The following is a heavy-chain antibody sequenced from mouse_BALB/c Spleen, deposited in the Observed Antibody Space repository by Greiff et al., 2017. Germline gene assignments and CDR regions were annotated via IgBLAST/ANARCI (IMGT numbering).Heavy chain of an antibody. D-gene: IGHD1-1*01. CDR2: IWSGGST. V-gene: IGHV2-4-1*01. Sequence: VQLQQSGPGLVQPSQSLSITCTVSGFSLTSYGVHWVRQSPGKGLEWLGVIWSGGSTDYNAAFISRLSISKDNSKSQVFFKMNSLQADDTAIYYCARNLLLRTGYFDVWGAGTTVTVSS. CDR1: GFSLTSYG. CDR3: ARNLLLRTGYFDV. J-gene: IGHJ1*01.